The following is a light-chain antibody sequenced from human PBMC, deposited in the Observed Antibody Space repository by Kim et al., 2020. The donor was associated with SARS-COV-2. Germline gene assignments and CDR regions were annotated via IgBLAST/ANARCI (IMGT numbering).Light chain of an antibody. CDR3: NSRDSSGNHLV. J-gene: IGLJ2*01. CDR2: GKN. Sequence: SSELTQDPAVSVALGQTVRITRQGDSLRSYYASWYQQKPGQAPVLVIYGKNNRASGIPDRFSGSSAENTASLTITGAQAEDEADYYCNSRDSSGNHLVFGGGTQLTVL. CDR1: SLRSYY. V-gene: IGLV3-19*01.